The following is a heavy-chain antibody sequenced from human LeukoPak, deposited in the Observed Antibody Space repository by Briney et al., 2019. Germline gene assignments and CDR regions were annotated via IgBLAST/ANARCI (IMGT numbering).Heavy chain of an antibody. Sequence: ASETLSLTCAVSGYSISSGYYWGWIRQPPGKGLEWIGSIYYSGSTYYNPSLKSRVTISVDTSKNQFSLKLSSVTAADTAVYYCATDSGYSGYWGQGTLVTVSS. CDR2: IYYSGST. J-gene: IGHJ4*02. V-gene: IGHV4-38-2*01. CDR1: GYSISSGYY. D-gene: IGHD5-12*01. CDR3: ATDSGYSGY.